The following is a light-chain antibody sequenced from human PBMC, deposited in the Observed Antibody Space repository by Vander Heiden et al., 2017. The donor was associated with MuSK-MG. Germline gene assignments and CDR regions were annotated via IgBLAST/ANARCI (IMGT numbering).Light chain of an antibody. V-gene: IGLV1-40*01. CDR1: SSHIGAGYD. J-gene: IGLJ2*01. Sequence: QSVLTQPPSVSGAPGQRVTISCTGSSSHIGAGYDVHWYQQLPGTAPKLLIYGNSNRPSGVPDRFSGSKSGTSASLAITGLQAEDEADYYCQSYDSSQRVVFGGGTKLTVL. CDR2: GNS. CDR3: QSYDSSQRVV.